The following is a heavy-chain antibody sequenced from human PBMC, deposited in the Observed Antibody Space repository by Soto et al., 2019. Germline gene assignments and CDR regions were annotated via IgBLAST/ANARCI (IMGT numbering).Heavy chain of an antibody. D-gene: IGHD5-18*01. CDR2: IYYSGST. J-gene: IGHJ6*02. CDR3: ARAVDTAIYYYYYGMDV. V-gene: IGHV4-59*01. CDR1: GGSISSYY. Sequence: PSETLSLTCTVSGGSISSYYWSWIRQPPGKGLEWIGYIYYSGSTNYNPSLKSRVTISVDTSKNQFSLKLSSVTAADTAVYYCARAVDTAIYYYYYGMDVWGQGTTVTVS.